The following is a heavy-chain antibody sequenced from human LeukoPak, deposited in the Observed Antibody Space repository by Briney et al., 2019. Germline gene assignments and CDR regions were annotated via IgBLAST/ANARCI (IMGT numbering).Heavy chain of an antibody. CDR3: ARAPNSGTSWPFVY. V-gene: IGHV3-11*06. D-gene: IGHD6-13*01. Sequence: SVKGRFTITRDNAKNSLYLQMNSLRAEDTAVYYCARAPNSGTSWPFVYWGQGTRVTVSS. J-gene: IGHJ4*02.